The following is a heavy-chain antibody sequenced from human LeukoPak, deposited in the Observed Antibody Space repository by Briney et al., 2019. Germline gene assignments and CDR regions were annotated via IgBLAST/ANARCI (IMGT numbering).Heavy chain of an antibody. Sequence: GESLKISCKGSGYSFTSYWIGWVRQMPGKGLEWMGIIYPGDSDTRYSPSFQGQVTISADKSISTAYLQWSSLKASDTAMYYCARLNKVVGATNPYFDYWGQGTLVTVSS. D-gene: IGHD1-26*01. V-gene: IGHV5-51*01. CDR3: ARLNKVVGATNPYFDY. CDR2: IYPGDSDT. CDR1: GYSFTSYW. J-gene: IGHJ4*02.